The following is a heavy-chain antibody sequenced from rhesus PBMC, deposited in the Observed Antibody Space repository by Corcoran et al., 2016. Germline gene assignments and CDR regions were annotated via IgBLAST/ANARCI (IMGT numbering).Heavy chain of an antibody. J-gene: IGHJ4*01. V-gene: IGHV4S14*01. CDR2: SYGSGGSN. D-gene: IGHD1-26*01. CDR1: GDSISGYYY. Sequence: QVQLQESGPGLVKPSETLSLTCAVSGDSISGYYYWSWIRQPPGKGLEWIGNSYGSGGSNYLNPSLKSRVPLSVDTSKNKFSLELSSVTAADTAVYYCASAVTGTNYFDYWGQGVLVTVSS. CDR3: ASAVTGTNYFDY.